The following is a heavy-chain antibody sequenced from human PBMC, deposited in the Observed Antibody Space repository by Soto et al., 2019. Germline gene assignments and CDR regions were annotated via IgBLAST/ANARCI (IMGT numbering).Heavy chain of an antibody. CDR2: ISWNSGSI. CDR1: GFTFDDYA. D-gene: IGHD2-15*01. CDR3: AKDISLGFCSGGSCYGPFDY. V-gene: IGHV3-9*01. J-gene: IGHJ4*02. Sequence: GGSLRLSCAASGFTFDDYAMHWVRQAPGKGLEWVSGISWNSGSIGYADSVKGRFTISRDNAKNSLYLQMNSLRTEDTALYYCAKDISLGFCSGGSCYGPFDYWGQGTLVTVSS.